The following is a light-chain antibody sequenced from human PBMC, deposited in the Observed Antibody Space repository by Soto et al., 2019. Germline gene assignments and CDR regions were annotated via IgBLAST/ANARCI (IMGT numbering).Light chain of an antibody. CDR2: AAS. J-gene: IGKJ4*01. CDR3: QQLRMYPST. CDR1: QNINNY. Sequence: DIQVTQSPSSLSASVGDRVTITCRASQNINNYLNWYQQKPGKAPKLLIYAASSLQSGVPSRFSGSGSGTDFALTITSLQAEDFATYYCQQLRMYPSTFGGGTKVDI. V-gene: IGKV1-39*01.